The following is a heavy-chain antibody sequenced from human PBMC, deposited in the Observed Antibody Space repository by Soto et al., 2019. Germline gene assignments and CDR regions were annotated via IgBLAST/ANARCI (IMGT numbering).Heavy chain of an antibody. Sequence: SSETLSLTCAVYGGSFSSYYWNWIREPPGRGLEWIGEINNSGTTNNNPSLKSRVTISVDTSKNQFSLKVSSVTAADTAVYYCARRTAGGSHAYYNSSFDPWGQGTLVTVSS. CDR1: GGSFSSYY. D-gene: IGHD3-10*01. J-gene: IGHJ5*02. CDR3: ARRTAGGSHAYYNSSFDP. CDR2: INNSGTT. V-gene: IGHV4-34*01.